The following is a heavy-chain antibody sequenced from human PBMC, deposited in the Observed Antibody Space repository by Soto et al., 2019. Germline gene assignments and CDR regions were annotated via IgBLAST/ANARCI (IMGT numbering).Heavy chain of an antibody. Sequence: VQLLESGGGSVQPGGSLRLSCAASGFTFNSYAITWVRQAPGKGLELVSAMSGSGGSTYYADSARGRFTTSRDNSKTTLHLQMDIRPAEATAEYYCVRDTAIYCRDEFDYWGQGVLVTVSS. CDR1: GFTFNSYA. D-gene: IGHD3-16*02. CDR2: MSGSGGST. J-gene: IGHJ4*02. CDR3: VRDTAIYCRDEFDY. V-gene: IGHV3-23*01.